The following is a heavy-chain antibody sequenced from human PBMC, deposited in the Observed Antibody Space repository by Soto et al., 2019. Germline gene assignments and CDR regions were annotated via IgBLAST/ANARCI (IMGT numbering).Heavy chain of an antibody. D-gene: IGHD4-17*01. CDR1: GGSMNTYY. V-gene: IGHV4-59*01. CDR2: VYYTGTT. Sequence: PSATPSITCNVSGGSMNTYYWTWIRKPPGKGLEWIGYVYYTGTTNYKPSLKTRVTISVDTSKNQFSLKLTSVTAADTAMYYCARASMTTIPMDVWGQGTTVTVSS. CDR3: ARASMTTIPMDV. J-gene: IGHJ6*02.